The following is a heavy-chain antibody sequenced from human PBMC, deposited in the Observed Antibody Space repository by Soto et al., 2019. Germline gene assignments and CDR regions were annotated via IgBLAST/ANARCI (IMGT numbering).Heavy chain of an antibody. D-gene: IGHD4-17*01. V-gene: IGHV4-34*01. CDR1: VGSFSVYY. CDR2: INHSGST. J-gene: IGHJ4*02. Sequence: TAETLCVTCAVYVGSFSVYYWSWIRQPPGKGLEWIGEINHSGSTNYNPSLKSRVTISVDTSKNQFSLKLSSVTAADTAVYYCAATTVTSWDWGQGTMVTVSS. CDR3: AATTVTSWD.